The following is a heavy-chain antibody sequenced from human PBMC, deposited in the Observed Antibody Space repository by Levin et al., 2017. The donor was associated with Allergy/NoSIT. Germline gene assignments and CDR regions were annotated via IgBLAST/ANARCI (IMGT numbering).Heavy chain of an antibody. CDR1: GFIFSDHY. V-gene: IGHV3-72*01. Sequence: GESLKISCAGSGFIFSDHYIDWVRQAPGKGLEWVGRITNKGRSYTSEYAASVKGRFTISRDDSKNSVYLQMNSLKTEATAVYYCADVGRSYDLDVWGQGTTVTVSS. CDR3: ADVGRSYDLDV. CDR2: ITNKGRSYTS. D-gene: IGHD1-26*01. J-gene: IGHJ6*02.